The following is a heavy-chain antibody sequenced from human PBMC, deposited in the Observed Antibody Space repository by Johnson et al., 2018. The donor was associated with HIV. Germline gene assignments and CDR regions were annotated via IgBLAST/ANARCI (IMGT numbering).Heavy chain of an antibody. CDR3: ARDSDSSLKGDI. Sequence: VQLVESGGGLVQPGRSLRLSCAASGFTFDDYAMHWVRQAPGKGLEWVSGISWNSGSIGYADSVKGRFTISRDNSKNSLYLQMNSLRAGDTAVYYCARDSDSSLKGDIWGQGTTVTVSS. D-gene: IGHD6-13*01. V-gene: IGHV3-9*01. CDR1: GFTFDDYA. J-gene: IGHJ3*02. CDR2: ISWNSGSI.